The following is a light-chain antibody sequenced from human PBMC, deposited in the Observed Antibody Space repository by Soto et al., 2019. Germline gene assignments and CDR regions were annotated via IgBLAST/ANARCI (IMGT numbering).Light chain of an antibody. CDR3: TSYTSSSTLVV. CDR2: DVS. J-gene: IGLJ2*01. V-gene: IGLV2-14*01. CDR1: SSDVGGYNY. Sequence: QSALTQPASVSGSPGQSITISGTGTSSDVGGYNYVSWYQQHPGKAPKLMIYDVSNRPSGVSNRFSGSNSGNTASLTISGLQAEDEADYYCTSYTSSSTLVVFGGGTKLTVL.